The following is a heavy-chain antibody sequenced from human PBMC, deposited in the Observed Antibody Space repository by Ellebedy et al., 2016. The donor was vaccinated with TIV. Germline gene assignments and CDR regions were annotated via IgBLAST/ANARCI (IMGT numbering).Heavy chain of an antibody. J-gene: IGHJ4*02. CDR1: GFRFSSYG. Sequence: PGGSLRLSCAVSGFRFSSYGIHWVRQAPGKGLEWVALIWYEGSYKYYGDYVKGRFTISRDDSKNTVYLQMNSLRADDTAIYHCARGPLGGTPRAFDSWGQGTLVTVSS. D-gene: IGHD1-26*01. V-gene: IGHV3-33*01. CDR3: ARGPLGGTPRAFDS. CDR2: IWYEGSYK.